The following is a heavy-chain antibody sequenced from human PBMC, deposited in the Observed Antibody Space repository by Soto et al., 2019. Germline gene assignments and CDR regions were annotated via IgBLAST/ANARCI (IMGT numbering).Heavy chain of an antibody. J-gene: IGHJ4*02. D-gene: IGHD3-10*01. CDR1: GFTFSSYS. V-gene: IGHV3-21*04. CDR3: ANPRSTMVRGVINDY. Sequence: GGSLRLSCAASGFTFSSYSMNWVRQAPGKGLEWVSSISSSSSYIYYADSVKGRFTISRDNSKNTLYLQMNSLRAEDTAVYYCANPRSTMVRGVINDYWGQGTLVTVSS. CDR2: ISSSSSYI.